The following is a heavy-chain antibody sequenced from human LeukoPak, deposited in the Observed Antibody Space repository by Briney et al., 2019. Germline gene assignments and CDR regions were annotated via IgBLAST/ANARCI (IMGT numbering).Heavy chain of an antibody. D-gene: IGHD5-12*01. V-gene: IGHV3-21*01. CDR1: EFIFSDYD. CDR2: ITSSSTYV. Sequence: GGSLRLSCAASEFIFSDYDMNWVRQAPGQRLEWVSSITSSSTYVFYADSVKGRFTISRDNAQNSLYLQMNSLRAEDTAVYYCARDPYSGSYGNNYYYYMDVWGKGTTVTISS. CDR3: ARDPYSGSYGNNYYYYMDV. J-gene: IGHJ6*03.